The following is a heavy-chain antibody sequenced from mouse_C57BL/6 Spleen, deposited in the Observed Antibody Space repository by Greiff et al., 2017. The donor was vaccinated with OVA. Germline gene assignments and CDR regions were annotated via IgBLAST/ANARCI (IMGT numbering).Heavy chain of an antibody. CDR2: ISSGSSTI. CDR3: ARWGELLPSDY. Sequence: EVKLVESGGGLVKPGGSLKLSCAASGFTFSDYGMHWVRQAPEKGLEWVAYISSGSSTIYYADTVKGRFTISRDNAKNTLFLQMTSLRSEDTAMYYCARWGELLPSDYWGQGTTRTVSS. V-gene: IGHV5-17*01. D-gene: IGHD1-1*01. J-gene: IGHJ2*01. CDR1: GFTFSDYG.